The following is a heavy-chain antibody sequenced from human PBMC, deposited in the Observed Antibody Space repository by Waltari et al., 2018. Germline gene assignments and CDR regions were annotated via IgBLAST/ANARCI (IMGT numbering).Heavy chain of an antibody. V-gene: IGHV3-13*01. Sequence: EVQLVESGGGLVQPGGSLRLSCAASGFTFISYDMHWVRQATGKGLEWVSAIGTAGDTYYPGSVKGRFTISRENAKNSLYLQMNSLRAGDTAVYYCARAYSSSWYFDLWGRGTLVTVSS. J-gene: IGHJ2*01. CDR3: ARAYSSSWYFDL. D-gene: IGHD6-6*01. CDR1: GFTFISYD. CDR2: IGTAGDT.